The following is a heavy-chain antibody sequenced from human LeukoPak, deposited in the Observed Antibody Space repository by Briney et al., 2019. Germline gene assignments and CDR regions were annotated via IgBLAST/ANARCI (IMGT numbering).Heavy chain of an antibody. D-gene: IGHD5-18*01. CDR3: ARDGYPGAFDI. CDR2: ISSSSSYI. J-gene: IGHJ3*02. Sequence: GGSLRPSCAASGFTFSSYSMNWVRQAPGKGLEWVSSISSSSSYIYYADSVKGRFTISRDNAKNSLYLQMNSLRAEDTAVYYCARDGYPGAFDIWGQGTMVTVSS. V-gene: IGHV3-21*01. CDR1: GFTFSSYS.